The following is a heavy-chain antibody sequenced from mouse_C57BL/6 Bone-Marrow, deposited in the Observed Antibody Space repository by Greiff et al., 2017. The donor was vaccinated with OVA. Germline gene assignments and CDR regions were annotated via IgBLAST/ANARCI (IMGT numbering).Heavy chain of an antibody. CDR2: ISYSGST. CDR1: GYSITSGYD. D-gene: IGHD1-1*01. J-gene: IGHJ3*01. V-gene: IGHV3-1*01. CDR3: ARDRGLVLRD. Sequence: EVQLQQSGPGMVKPSQSLSLTCTVTGYSITSGYDWHWIRHFPGNKLEWMGYISYSGSTNYNPSLKSRISITHDTSKNHFFLKLNSVTTEDTATYYCARDRGLVLRDWGQGTLVTVSA.